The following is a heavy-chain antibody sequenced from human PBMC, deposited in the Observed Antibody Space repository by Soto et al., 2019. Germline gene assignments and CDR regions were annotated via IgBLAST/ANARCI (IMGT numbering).Heavy chain of an antibody. Sequence: ASVKVSCKASGYTFTSYGISWVRQAPGQGLEWMGWISAYNGNTNYAQKLQGRVTMTTDTSTSTAYMELSSLRSDDTAVYYCATEAFYSSGFRVFDYWGQGTLVTVSS. D-gene: IGHD6-19*01. CDR2: ISAYNGNT. CDR3: ATEAFYSSGFRVFDY. V-gene: IGHV1-18*01. J-gene: IGHJ4*02. CDR1: GYTFTSYG.